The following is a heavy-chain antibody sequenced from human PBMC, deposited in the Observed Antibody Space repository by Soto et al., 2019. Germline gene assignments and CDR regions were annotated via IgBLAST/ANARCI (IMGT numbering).Heavy chain of an antibody. CDR3: ARDTPLYYDILTGYYPFVLDY. D-gene: IGHD3-9*01. CDR2: IWYDGSNK. V-gene: IGHV3-33*01. CDR1: GFTFSSYG. Sequence: QVQLVESGGGVVQPGRSLRLSCAASGFTFSSYGMHWVRQAPGKGLEWVAVIWYDGSNKYYADSVKGRFTISRDNSKNTLYLQMNSLRAEDTAVYYCARDTPLYYDILTGYYPFVLDYWGQGTLFTVSS. J-gene: IGHJ4*02.